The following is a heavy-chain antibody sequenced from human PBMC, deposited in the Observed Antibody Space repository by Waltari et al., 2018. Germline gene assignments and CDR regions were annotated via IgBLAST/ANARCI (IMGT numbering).Heavy chain of an antibody. V-gene: IGHV4-59*08. CDR1: GGSISSYY. J-gene: IGHJ4*02. Sequence: QLQLQESGPRLVKPSETLSLTCNVSGGSISSYYWSWIRQPPGKKLEWIAYIYDSGNTNYNPPLRSRVTLSVDRATNQFSLKMTSVTAADTAIYYFARLGDTSSWFSDWGQGTLVTVSS. CDR2: IYDSGNT. D-gene: IGHD6-13*01. CDR3: ARLGDTSSWFSD.